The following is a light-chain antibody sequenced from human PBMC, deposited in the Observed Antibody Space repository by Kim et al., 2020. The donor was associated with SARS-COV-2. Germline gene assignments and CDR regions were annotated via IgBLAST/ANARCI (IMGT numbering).Light chain of an antibody. V-gene: IGLV8-61*01. CDR3: VLYMGSGISL. Sequence: QNVVTQEPSFSVSPGGTVTLTCGLSSGSVSTSFYPSWYQQTPGQAPRTLIYNTNTRSSGVPDRFSGSILGNKAALTITGAQADDESDYYCVLYMGSGISLFGGGTRLTVL. J-gene: IGLJ3*02. CDR2: NTN. CDR1: SGSVSTSFY.